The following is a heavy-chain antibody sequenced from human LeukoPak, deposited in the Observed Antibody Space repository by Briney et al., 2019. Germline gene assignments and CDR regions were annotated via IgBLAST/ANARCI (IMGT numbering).Heavy chain of an antibody. V-gene: IGHV3-48*01. CDR2: ISSSSSTI. J-gene: IGHJ4*02. CDR1: GFTFSSYS. CDR3: ARDYYDSSGYYMGY. D-gene: IGHD3-22*01. Sequence: PGGSLRLSCAASGFTFSSYSMNWVRQAPGKGLEWVSYISSSSSTIYYADSVKGRFTISRDNAKNSLCLQMNSLRAEDTAVYYCARDYYDSSGYYMGYWGQGTLVTVSS.